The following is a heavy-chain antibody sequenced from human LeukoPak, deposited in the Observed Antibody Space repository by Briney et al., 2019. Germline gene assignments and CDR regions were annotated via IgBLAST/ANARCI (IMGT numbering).Heavy chain of an antibody. Sequence: SETLSLTCTVSGGSISSYYWSWIRQPPGKGLEWIGYIYYSGSTNYNPSLKSRVTISVDTSKNQFSLKLSSVTAADTAVYYCAREPYDYGDPERDSDAFDIWGQGTMVTVSS. D-gene: IGHD4-17*01. CDR3: AREPYDYGDPERDSDAFDI. CDR2: IYYSGST. V-gene: IGHV4-59*01. J-gene: IGHJ3*02. CDR1: GGSISSYY.